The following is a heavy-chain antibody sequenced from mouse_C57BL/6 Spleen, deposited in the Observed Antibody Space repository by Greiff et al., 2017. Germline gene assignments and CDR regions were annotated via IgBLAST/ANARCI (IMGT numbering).Heavy chain of an antibody. CDR1: GYSFTGYY. D-gene: IGHD2-4*01. J-gene: IGHJ4*01. CDR3: ARFYDYVYYAMDY. V-gene: IGHV1-42*01. CDR2: INPSTGGT. Sequence: EVQLQESGPELVKPGASVKISCKASGYSFTGYYMNWVKQSPEKSLEWIGEINPSTGGTTYNQKFKAKATLTVDKSSSTAYMQLKSLTSEDSAVYYCARFYDYVYYAMDYWGQGTSVTVSS.